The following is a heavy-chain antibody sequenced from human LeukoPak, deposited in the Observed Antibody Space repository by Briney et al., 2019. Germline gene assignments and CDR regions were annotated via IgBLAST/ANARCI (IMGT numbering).Heavy chain of an antibody. D-gene: IGHD2-15*01. CDR1: GGTFSSYA. CDR3: ARVVDYYYYYMDV. Sequence: SVKVSCKASGGTFSSYAISWVRQAPGQGLEWMGGIIPIFDTANYAQKFQGRVTITTDESTSTAYMELSSLRSEDTAVYYCARVVDYYYYYMDVWGKGTTVTVSS. CDR2: IIPIFDTA. J-gene: IGHJ6*03. V-gene: IGHV1-69*05.